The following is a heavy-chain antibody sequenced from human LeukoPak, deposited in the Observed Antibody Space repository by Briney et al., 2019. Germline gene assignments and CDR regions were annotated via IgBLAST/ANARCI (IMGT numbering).Heavy chain of an antibody. CDR2: ISSSSSYI. CDR1: GFTFSSYS. CDR3: AKASSITIFGVASDDAFDI. Sequence: GGSLRLSCAASGFTFSSYSMNWVRQAPGKGLEWVSSISSSSSYIYYADSVKGRFTISRDNAKNSLYLQMNSLRAEDTAVYYCAKASSITIFGVASDDAFDIWGQGTMVTVSS. V-gene: IGHV3-21*01. D-gene: IGHD3-3*01. J-gene: IGHJ3*02.